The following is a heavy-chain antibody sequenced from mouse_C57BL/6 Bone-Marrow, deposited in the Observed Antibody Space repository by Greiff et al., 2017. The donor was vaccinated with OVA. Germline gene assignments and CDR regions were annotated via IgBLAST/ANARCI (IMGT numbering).Heavy chain of an antibody. Sequence: EVQLVESGGGLVQSGRSLRLSCATSGFTFSDFYMEWVRQAPGKGLEWIAASRNKANDYTTEYSASVKGRFIVSRDTSQSILYLQMNALRAEDTAIYYCARDARGDGWLVVWSAMDYWGQGTSVTVSS. CDR3: ARDARGDGWLVVWSAMDY. CDR2: SRNKANDYTT. D-gene: IGHD2-3*01. CDR1: GFTFSDFY. J-gene: IGHJ4*01. V-gene: IGHV7-1*01.